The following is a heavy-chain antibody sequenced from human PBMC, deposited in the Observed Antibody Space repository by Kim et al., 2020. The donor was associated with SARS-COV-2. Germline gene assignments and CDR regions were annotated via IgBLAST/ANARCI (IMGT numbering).Heavy chain of an antibody. J-gene: IGHJ6*02. D-gene: IGHD3-10*01. CDR3: ARDSTSITMVRGVIIPPYYYYGMDV. Sequence: VGSLRLSCAASGFTVSSNYMSWVRQAPGKGLEWVSVIYSGGSTYYADSVKGRFTISRDNSKNTLYLQMNSLRAEDTAVYYCARDSTSITMVRGVIIPPYYYYGMDVWGQGTTVTVSS. CDR2: IYSGGST. V-gene: IGHV3-66*01. CDR1: GFTVSSNY.